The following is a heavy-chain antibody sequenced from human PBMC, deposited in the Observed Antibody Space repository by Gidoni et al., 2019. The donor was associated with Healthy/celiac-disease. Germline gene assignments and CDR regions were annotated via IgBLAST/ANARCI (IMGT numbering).Heavy chain of an antibody. V-gene: IGHV4-61*02. CDR1: GGSISSGSYY. Sequence: QVQLQESGPGLVKPSQTLALTCTVPGGSISSGSYYWRWLRQPAGKGLEWIGRIYTSGSTNYNPSLKSRVTISVDTSKNQFSLKLSSVTAADTAVYYCARGVWYQGWFDPWGQGTLVTVSS. D-gene: IGHD6-13*01. CDR3: ARGVWYQGWFDP. J-gene: IGHJ5*02. CDR2: IYTSGST.